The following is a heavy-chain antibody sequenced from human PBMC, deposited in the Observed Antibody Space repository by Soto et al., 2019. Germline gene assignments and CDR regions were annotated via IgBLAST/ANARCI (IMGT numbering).Heavy chain of an antibody. V-gene: IGHV4-59*12. D-gene: IGHD5-12*01. J-gene: IGHJ4*02. CDR1: GGSISSYY. CDR3: ARDSRRDGYNYDYFDY. CDR2: IYYSGST. Sequence: PSETLSLTCTVSGGSISSYYWSWIRQPPGKGLEWIGYIYYSGSTNYNPSLKSRVTISVDTSKNQFSLKLSSVTAADTAVYYCARDSRRDGYNYDYFDYWGQGTLVTVSS.